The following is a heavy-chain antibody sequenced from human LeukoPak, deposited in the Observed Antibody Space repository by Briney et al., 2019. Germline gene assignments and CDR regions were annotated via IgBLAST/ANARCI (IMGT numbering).Heavy chain of an antibody. Sequence: GGSLRLSCAASGFTFSRYAMTWVRQAPGKGLEWVSAIGPDGNNTYYRDSVKGRFTISKDNSKNTPYLQMNSLRAEDTAVYYCAKVRGWYFDLWGRGTLLTVSS. CDR2: IGPDGNNT. CDR1: GFTFSRYA. V-gene: IGHV3-23*01. J-gene: IGHJ2*01. CDR3: AKVRGWYFDL.